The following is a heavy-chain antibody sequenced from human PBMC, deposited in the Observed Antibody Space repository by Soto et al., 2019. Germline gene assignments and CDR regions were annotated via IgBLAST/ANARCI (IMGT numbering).Heavy chain of an antibody. J-gene: IGHJ6*02. Sequence: NPSETLSLTCTVSGGSISSYYWGWIRQPAGKGLEWIGRIYTSGSTNYNPSLKSRVTMSVDTSKNQFSLKLSSVTAADTAVYYCARDSHYYDSSGPDQAYYYYGMDVWGQGTTVTVSS. CDR2: IYTSGST. D-gene: IGHD3-22*01. V-gene: IGHV4-4*07. CDR1: GGSISSYY. CDR3: ARDSHYYDSSGPDQAYYYYGMDV.